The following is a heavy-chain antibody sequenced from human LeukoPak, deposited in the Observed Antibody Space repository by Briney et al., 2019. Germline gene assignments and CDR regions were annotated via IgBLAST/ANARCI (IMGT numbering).Heavy chain of an antibody. CDR3: ARPSGYCSGGSCFPFDY. J-gene: IGHJ4*02. V-gene: IGHV3-7*04. CDR2: INQDGSVK. Sequence: PGGSLRLSCATSGFTFSSYWMTWVRQAPGKGLEWVANINQDGSVKYYVDSVKGRFTISRDNAKNSLSLQMNSLRVDDTAVYYCARPSGYCSGGSCFPFDYWGQGTLVTVSS. D-gene: IGHD2-15*01. CDR1: GFTFSSYW.